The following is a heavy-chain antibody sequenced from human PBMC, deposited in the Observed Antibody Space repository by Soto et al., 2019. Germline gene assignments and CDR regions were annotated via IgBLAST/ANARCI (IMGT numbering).Heavy chain of an antibody. D-gene: IGHD2-21*01. Sequence: SETLSLTCTVSGGSISSSSYYWGWIRQPPGKGLEWIGSIYYTGTTNYNPSLKSRVTISADTSKNQFFLKLSSVTAADTAVYYCGRHLFSDVWGQGTTVTVSS. CDR2: IYYTGTT. CDR3: GRHLFSDV. J-gene: IGHJ6*02. V-gene: IGHV4-39*01. CDR1: GGSISSSSYY.